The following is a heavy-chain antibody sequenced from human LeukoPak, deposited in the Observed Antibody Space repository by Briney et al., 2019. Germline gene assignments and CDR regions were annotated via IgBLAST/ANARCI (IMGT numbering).Heavy chain of an antibody. J-gene: IGHJ4*02. Sequence: GGSPRLSCAASGFTFSSYWMHWVRQAPGKGLVWVSRINTDGSSTSYADSVKGRFTISRDNAKNTLYLQMNSLRVEDTAVYYCARGITMIVVAHDYWGQGTLVTVSS. D-gene: IGHD3-22*01. CDR3: ARGITMIVVAHDY. CDR1: GFTFSSYW. V-gene: IGHV3-74*01. CDR2: INTDGSST.